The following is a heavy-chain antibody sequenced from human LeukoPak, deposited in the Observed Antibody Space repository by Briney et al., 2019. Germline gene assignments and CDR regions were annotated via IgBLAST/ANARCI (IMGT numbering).Heavy chain of an antibody. CDR1: GFTFSNYW. Sequence: GGSLRLSCAASGFTFSNYWMSWVRQAPGKGLEWVSGISWNSGTIGYADSVKGRFTISRDNAKNSLYLQMNSLRAEDTALYYCAKDVFTMVRGVLEYWGQGTLVTVSS. CDR3: AKDVFTMVRGVLEY. V-gene: IGHV3-9*01. CDR2: ISWNSGTI. J-gene: IGHJ4*02. D-gene: IGHD3-10*01.